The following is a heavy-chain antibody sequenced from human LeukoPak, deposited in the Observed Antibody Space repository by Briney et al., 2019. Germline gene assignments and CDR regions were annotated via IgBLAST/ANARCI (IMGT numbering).Heavy chain of an antibody. V-gene: IGHV1-2*02. CDR1: GYTFNGYY. D-gene: IGHD3-3*01. CDR3: ARTNGERITIFGVVTSYYYYMDV. J-gene: IGHJ6*03. CDR2: INPNSGGT. Sequence: ASVKVSCKASGYTFNGYYMHWVRQAPGQGLEWMGWINPNSGGTNYAQKFQGRVTMTRDTSIGTAYMELSRLRSDDTAVYYCARTNGERITIFGVVTSYYYYMDVWGKGTTVTVSS.